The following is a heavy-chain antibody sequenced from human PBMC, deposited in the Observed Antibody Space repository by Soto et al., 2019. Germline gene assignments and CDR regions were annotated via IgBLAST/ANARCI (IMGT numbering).Heavy chain of an antibody. Sequence: ASVKVSCKASGYTFINYYIDWVRQAPGQGLEWMAIINPMGGSTNYAQEFQGRVTLTSDTSTSTVYMELSSLRFEDTALFYCARDLAAGDLWGQGTLVTVS. V-gene: IGHV1-46*01. CDR1: GYTFINYY. D-gene: IGHD6-13*01. CDR3: ARDLAAGDL. CDR2: INPMGGST. J-gene: IGHJ5*02.